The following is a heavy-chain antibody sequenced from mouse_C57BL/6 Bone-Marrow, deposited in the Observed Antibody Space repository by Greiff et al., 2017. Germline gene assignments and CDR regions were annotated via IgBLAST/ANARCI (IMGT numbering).Heavy chain of an antibody. V-gene: IGHV14-4*01. J-gene: IGHJ1*03. CDR2: IDPENGDT. Sequence: VQLQQSGAELVRPGASVKLSCTASGFNIKDDYMHWVKQRPEQGLEWIGWIDPENGDTEYASKFQGKATITADTSSNTAYLQLSSLTSEDTAVDYCTTCYGSSYGYFDVWGTGTTVTVSS. D-gene: IGHD1-1*01. CDR1: GFNIKDDY. CDR3: TTCYGSSYGYFDV.